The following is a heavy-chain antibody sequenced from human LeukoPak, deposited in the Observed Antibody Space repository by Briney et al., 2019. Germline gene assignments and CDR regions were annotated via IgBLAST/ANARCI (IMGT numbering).Heavy chain of an antibody. CDR2: LYSGGDT. D-gene: IGHD6-13*01. Sequence: HPGGSLRLSCAASGFTVSSNYMSWVRQAPGEGLEWVSILYSGGDTYYAASVKGRFTISRDNSKNTLYLQMNTLRAEDTAVYYCARGWPPPAAGFDYWGQGTLVTVSS. CDR1: GFTVSSNY. CDR3: ARGWPPPAAGFDY. J-gene: IGHJ4*02. V-gene: IGHV3-53*01.